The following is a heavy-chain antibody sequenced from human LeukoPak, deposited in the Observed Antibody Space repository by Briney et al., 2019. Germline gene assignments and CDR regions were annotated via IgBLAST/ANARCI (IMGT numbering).Heavy chain of an antibody. CDR2: IIPIFGTA. CDR3: ARVRQQLSRKYYYYYMDV. V-gene: IGHV1-69*06. J-gene: IGHJ6*03. D-gene: IGHD6-13*01. Sequence: SVKVSCKASGGTFSSYAISWVRQAPGQGLEWMGGIIPIFGTANYAQKFQGRVTITADKSTSTAYMELSSLRSEDTAVYYCARVRQQLSRKYYYYYMDVWGKGTTVTVSS. CDR1: GGTFSSYA.